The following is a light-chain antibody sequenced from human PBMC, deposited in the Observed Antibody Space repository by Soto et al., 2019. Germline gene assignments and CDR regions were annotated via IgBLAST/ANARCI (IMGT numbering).Light chain of an antibody. CDR2: DAS. J-gene: IGKJ2*01. V-gene: IGKV3-11*01. Sequence: EIVLTQSPAALSLSPGERATLSCRASQSVSNYLAWYQQRPGRAPRLLIYDASHRATGIPARFSGSGSGTDFTLTINSLEPEDFSVYYCQQRGDRPRTFGPGTPPEIK. CDR1: QSVSNY. CDR3: QQRGDRPRT.